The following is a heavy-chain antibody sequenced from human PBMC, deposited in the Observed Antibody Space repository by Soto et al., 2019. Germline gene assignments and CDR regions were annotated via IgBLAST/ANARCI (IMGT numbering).Heavy chain of an antibody. CDR2: IYPGDSDA. V-gene: IGHV5-51*01. CDR3: GRQGVSYGYDY. J-gene: IGHJ4*02. CDR1: GYSFTMYW. Sequence: EVQLVQSGAEVKKPGDSLKISCRGSGYSFTMYWIAWVRQMPGKGLEWMGIIYPGDSDARYSPSFQGQVTISVDKSISTAYLQWSSLEASDTAMYYCGRQGVSYGYDYWGQGTLVTVSS. D-gene: IGHD5-18*01.